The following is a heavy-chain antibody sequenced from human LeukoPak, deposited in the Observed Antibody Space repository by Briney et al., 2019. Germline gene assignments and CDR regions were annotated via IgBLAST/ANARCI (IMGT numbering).Heavy chain of an antibody. CDR1: GYTFTSYG. D-gene: IGHD3-22*01. CDR2: ISAYNGNT. V-gene: IGHV1-18*01. CDR3: ARDRPDYYDSSAYLRGLYSAFGY. Sequence: GASVKVSCKASGYTFTSYGISWVRQAPGQGLEWMGWISAYNGNTKYAQKLQGRVTMTTDTCTSTAYMELRSLRSDDTAVYYCARDRPDYYDSSAYLRGLYSAFGYWGQGTLVTVSS. J-gene: IGHJ4*02.